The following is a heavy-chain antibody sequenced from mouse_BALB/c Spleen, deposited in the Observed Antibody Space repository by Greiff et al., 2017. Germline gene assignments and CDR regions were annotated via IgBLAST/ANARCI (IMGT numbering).Heavy chain of an antibody. CDR2: INSNGGST. CDR3: ARGIYDGYPFAY. CDR1: GFTFSSYG. J-gene: IGHJ3*01. D-gene: IGHD2-3*01. V-gene: IGHV5-6-3*01. Sequence: EVQLQESGGGLVQPGGSLKLSCAASGFTFSSYGMSWVRQTPDKRLELVATINSNGGSTYYPDSVKGRFTISRDNAKNTLYLQMSSLRSEDTAMYYCARGIYDGYPFAYWGQGTLVTVSA.